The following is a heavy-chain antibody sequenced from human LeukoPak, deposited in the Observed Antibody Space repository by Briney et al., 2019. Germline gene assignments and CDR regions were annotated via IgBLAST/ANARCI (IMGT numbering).Heavy chain of an antibody. CDR2: ISGSGGST. V-gene: IGHV3-23*01. Sequence: GGSLRLSCAASGFTFSSYGMSWVRQAPGKGLEWVSGISGSGGSTYYADSVKGRFTISRDNAKNSLYLQMNSLRVEDTAVYYCARDFGGSSPFDYWGQGTLVTVSS. CDR3: ARDFGGSSPFDY. J-gene: IGHJ4*02. CDR1: GFTFSSYG. D-gene: IGHD4-23*01.